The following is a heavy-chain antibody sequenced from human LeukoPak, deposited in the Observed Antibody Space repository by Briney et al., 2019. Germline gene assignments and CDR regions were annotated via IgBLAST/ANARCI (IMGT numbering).Heavy chain of an antibody. J-gene: IGHJ4*02. Sequence: SETLSLTCTVSGGSISSYYWSWIRQPPGKGLEWIGYIYYSGSTNYNPSLKSRVTISVDTSKNQFSLRLASVTAADTAVYYCARGPAFDYWGQGALVTVSS. V-gene: IGHV4-59*01. CDR1: GGSISSYY. CDR3: ARGPAFDY. CDR2: IYYSGST.